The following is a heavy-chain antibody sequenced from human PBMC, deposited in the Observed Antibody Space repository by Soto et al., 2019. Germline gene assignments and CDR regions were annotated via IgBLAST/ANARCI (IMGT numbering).Heavy chain of an antibody. Sequence: GGSLRLSCAASGFTFSSYSMNWVRQAPGKGLEWVSYISSSSSTIYYADSVKGRFTISRDNAKNSLYLQMNSLRAEDTAVYYCAGYSTTYDAFDIWGQGTMVTVSS. D-gene: IGHD6-13*01. CDR2: ISSSSSTI. J-gene: IGHJ3*02. CDR1: GFTFSSYS. V-gene: IGHV3-48*01. CDR3: AGYSTTYDAFDI.